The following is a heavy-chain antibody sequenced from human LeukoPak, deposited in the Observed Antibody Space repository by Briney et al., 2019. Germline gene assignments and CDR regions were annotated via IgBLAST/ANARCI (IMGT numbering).Heavy chain of an antibody. J-gene: IGHJ4*02. CDR3: AREKAGIAVAGTGEGFDY. D-gene: IGHD6-19*01. Sequence: SETLSLTCAVYGGSFSGYYWSWIRQPPGKGLEWIGEINHSGSTNYNPSLKSRVTISVDTSKNQFSLKLSSVTAADTPVYYCAREKAGIAVAGTGEGFDYWGQGTLVTVSS. CDR2: INHSGST. V-gene: IGHV4-34*01. CDR1: GGSFSGYY.